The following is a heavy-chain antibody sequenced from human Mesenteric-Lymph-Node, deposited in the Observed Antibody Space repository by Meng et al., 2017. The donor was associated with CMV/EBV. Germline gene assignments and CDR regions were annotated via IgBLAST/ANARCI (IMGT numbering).Heavy chain of an antibody. CDR1: GFTFDDYG. D-gene: IGHD4-11*01. Sequence: GESPKISCAASGFTFDDYGMSWVRQTPGKGLEWVSGMNWNGGSTGYADSVKGRFTISRDNAKNSLYLQMNSLRVEDTALYYCAREGDYNGYYYGMDVWGQGTTVTVSS. J-gene: IGHJ6*02. V-gene: IGHV3-20*04. CDR2: MNWNGGST. CDR3: AREGDYNGYYYGMDV.